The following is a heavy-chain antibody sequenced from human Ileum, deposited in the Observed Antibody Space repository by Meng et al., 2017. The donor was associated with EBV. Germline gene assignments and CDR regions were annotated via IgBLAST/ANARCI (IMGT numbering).Heavy chain of an antibody. CDR1: GGSFSGYY. D-gene: IGHD3-10*01. J-gene: IGHJ4*02. CDR3: ARGNKVSDRGFDY. V-gene: IGHV4-34*01. Sequence: VHLPQLGPGLLKPSATLSRTCAVYGGSFSGYYCSWIRQPPGKGLEWIGEINHSGSTNYNPSLKRRVTISVDTSKNQFSLKLSSVTAADTAVYYCARGNKVSDRGFDYWGQGTLVTVSS. CDR2: INHSGST.